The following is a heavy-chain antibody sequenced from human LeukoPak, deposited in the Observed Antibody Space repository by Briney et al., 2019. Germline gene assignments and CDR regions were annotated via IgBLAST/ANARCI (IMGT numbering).Heavy chain of an antibody. J-gene: IGHJ5*02. CDR2: INHSGST. V-gene: IGHV4-34*01. D-gene: IGHD5-12*01. Sequence: SETLSLTCAVYGGSFSGYYWSWIRKPPGKGLERIGEINHSGSTNYNPSLKSRVTISVDTSKNQFSLKLSSVTAADTAVYYCARGKVATIRKNWFDPWGQGTLVTVSS. CDR1: GGSFSGYY. CDR3: ARGKVATIRKNWFDP.